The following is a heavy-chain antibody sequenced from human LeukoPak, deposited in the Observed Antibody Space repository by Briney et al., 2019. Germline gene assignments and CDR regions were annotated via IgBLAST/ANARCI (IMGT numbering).Heavy chain of an antibody. J-gene: IGHJ3*02. CDR3: ARESANWRAFDI. CDR2: IYYSGST. V-gene: IGHV4-59*01. Sequence: SETLSLPCTVSGGSIRSYYCSWIRQPPGKGLEWIGSIYYSGSTSYSPSLKSRVTISVDTSKNQFSLKLNSVTAADTAVYYCARESANWRAFDIWGQGTMVSVSS. CDR1: GGSIRSYY. D-gene: IGHD7-27*01.